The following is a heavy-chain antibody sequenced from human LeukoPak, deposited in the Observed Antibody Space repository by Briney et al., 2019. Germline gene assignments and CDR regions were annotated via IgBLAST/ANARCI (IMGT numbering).Heavy chain of an antibody. J-gene: IGHJ3*02. D-gene: IGHD2-2*01. V-gene: IGHV4-34*01. CDR1: GGSFSGYY. CDR2: INHSGST. CDR3: ARSNLVPAASPRVDAFDI. Sequence: SETLSLTCAVYGGSFSGYYWSWIRQPPGKGLEWIGEINHSGSTNYNPSLKSRVTISVDTSKSQFSLKLSSVTAADTAVYYCARSNLVPAASPRVDAFDIWGQGTMVTVSS.